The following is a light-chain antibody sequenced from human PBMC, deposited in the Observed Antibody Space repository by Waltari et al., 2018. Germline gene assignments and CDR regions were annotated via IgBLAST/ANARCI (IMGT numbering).Light chain of an antibody. Sequence: EVVLTQSPATLSLSPGERATLPCRTSQSVGRTLAWYQQKPGQAPRLLIYAASTRATGIPDRFSGSGSGTDFSLTITRLEPEDFAVYYCQHYVRLPVTFGQGTKVEIK. CDR3: QHYVRLPVT. V-gene: IGKV3-20*01. CDR1: QSVGRT. J-gene: IGKJ1*01. CDR2: AAS.